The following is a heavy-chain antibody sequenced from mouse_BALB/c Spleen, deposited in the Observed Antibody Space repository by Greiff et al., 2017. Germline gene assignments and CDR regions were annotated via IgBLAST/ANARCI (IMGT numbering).Heavy chain of an antibody. CDR1: GYTFTDYE. Sequence: LQESGAELVRPGASVTLSCKASGYTFTDYEMHWVKQTPVHGLEWIGAIDPETGGTAYNQKFKGKATLTADKSSSTAYMELRSLTSEDSAVYYCTRLILAYWGQGTLVTVSA. V-gene: IGHV1-15*01. D-gene: IGHD2-4*01. J-gene: IGHJ3*01. CDR2: IDPETGGT. CDR3: TRLILAY.